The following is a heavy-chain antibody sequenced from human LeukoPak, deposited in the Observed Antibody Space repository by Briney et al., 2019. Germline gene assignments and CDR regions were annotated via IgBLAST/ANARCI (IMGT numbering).Heavy chain of an antibody. CDR2: VSYDGSNI. J-gene: IGHJ4*02. CDR1: GFTFSDYA. D-gene: IGHD2-2*01. Sequence: PGRSLRLSCAASGFTFSDYALHWVRQAPGKGLEWVAVVSYDGSNIYYADSVKGRFTISRDNYKNTLYLQMNSLRAEDTAVYYCARDPRAYCSSTSCYAFDYWGQGTLVTVSS. CDR3: ARDPRAYCSSTSCYAFDY. V-gene: IGHV3-30*04.